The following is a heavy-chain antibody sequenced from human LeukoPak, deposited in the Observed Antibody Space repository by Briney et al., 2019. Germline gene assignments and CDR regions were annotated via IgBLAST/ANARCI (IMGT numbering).Heavy chain of an antibody. CDR1: GFTFSSYA. CDR2: ISGSGGST. V-gene: IGHV3-23*01. D-gene: IGHD3-22*01. J-gene: IGHJ5*02. CDR3: ARGYYYDSNGYWNWFDP. Sequence: QAGGSLRLSCAASGFTFSSYAMSWVRQAPGKGLEWVSAISGSGGSTYYAASVKSRFTISRDNAKNSLYLQMNSLRAEDTAVYYCARGYYYDSNGYWNWFDPWGQGTLVTVSS.